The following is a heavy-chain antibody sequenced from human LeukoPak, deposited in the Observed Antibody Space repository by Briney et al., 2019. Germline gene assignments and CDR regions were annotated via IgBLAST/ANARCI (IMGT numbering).Heavy chain of an antibody. V-gene: IGHV4-4*07. J-gene: IGHJ2*01. D-gene: IGHD4-23*01. Sequence: SETLSLTCTVSGGSISSYYWSWIRQPAGKGLEWIGRIYTSGSTNYNPSLKSRVTMSVDTSKNQFSLKLSSVTAADTAEYYCARDPPVVNSYWYFDLWGRGTLVTVSS. CDR3: ARDPPVVNSYWYFDL. CDR1: GGSISSYY. CDR2: IYTSGST.